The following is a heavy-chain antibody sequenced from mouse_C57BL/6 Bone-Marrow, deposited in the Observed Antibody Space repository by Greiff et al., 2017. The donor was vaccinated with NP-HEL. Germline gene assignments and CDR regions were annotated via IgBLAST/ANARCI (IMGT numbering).Heavy chain of an antibody. CDR2: IYPGSGSP. D-gene: IGHD1-1*01. Sequence: VQLQQPGAELVKPGASVKMSCKASGYTFTSYWITWVKRRPGQGLGWIGDIYPGSGSPNYNEKFKSKATLTVDTSSSTAYMQLSSLTSEDSAVYYCARATVVARDYWYFDVWGTGTTVTVSS. CDR1: GYTFTSYW. V-gene: IGHV1-55*01. J-gene: IGHJ1*03. CDR3: ARATVVARDYWYFDV.